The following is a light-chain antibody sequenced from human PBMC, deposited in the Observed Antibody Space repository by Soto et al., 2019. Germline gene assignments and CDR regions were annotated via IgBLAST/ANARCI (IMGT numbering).Light chain of an antibody. CDR3: SSYTRSDTVV. V-gene: IGLV2-14*01. J-gene: IGLJ3*02. Sequence: QAVVTQPASVSGSPGQSITISCTGTSSDVGGYTYVSWYQQHPGKAPKLMIYEVNNRPSGVSNRFSGSKSGNTASLTISGLQAEDEADYYCSSYTRSDTVVFGGGTKVTVL. CDR1: SSDVGGYTY. CDR2: EVN.